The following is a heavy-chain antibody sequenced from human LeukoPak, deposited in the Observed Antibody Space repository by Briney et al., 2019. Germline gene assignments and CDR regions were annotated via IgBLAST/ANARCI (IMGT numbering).Heavy chain of an antibody. D-gene: IGHD2-15*01. V-gene: IGHV1-2*02. CDR3: ARVYCSGGSCYADFDY. CDR2: INPNSGGT. CDR1: GYTFTGYY. Sequence: ASVKVSCKASGYTFTGYYIHWVRQAPGQGLEWMGWINPNSGGTNYAQKFQGRVTMTRDTSISTACMELSRLRPDDTAVYYCARVYCSGGSCYADFDYWGQGTLVTVSS. J-gene: IGHJ4*02.